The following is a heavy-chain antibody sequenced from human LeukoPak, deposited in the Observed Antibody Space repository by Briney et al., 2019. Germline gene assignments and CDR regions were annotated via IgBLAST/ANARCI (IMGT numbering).Heavy chain of an antibody. D-gene: IGHD5-12*01. CDR3: ARDLFGGYDFFDGGLDY. Sequence: GSLRLSCAASGFTFSSYSMNWVRQAPGEGLEGGLSISSSSSYIYYAASVKGRFTISRDNAKNSLYLQMNSLRAEDTAVYYCARDLFGGYDFFDGGLDYWGQGTLVTVSS. J-gene: IGHJ4*02. V-gene: IGHV3-21*01. CDR2: ISSSSSYI. CDR1: GFTFSSYS.